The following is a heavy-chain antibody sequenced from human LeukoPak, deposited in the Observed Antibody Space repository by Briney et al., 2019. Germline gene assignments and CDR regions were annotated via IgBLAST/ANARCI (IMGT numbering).Heavy chain of an antibody. CDR2: IYYSGST. CDR1: GGSISSSSYY. J-gene: IGHJ4*02. D-gene: IGHD2-2*01. V-gene: IGHV4-39*07. Sequence: SETLSLTCTVSGGSISSSSYYWGWIRQPPGKGLEWIGSIYYSGSTYYNPSLKSRVTISVDTSKNQFSLKLSSVTAADTAVYYCARAPKVVVPAAIPARVYFDYWGQGTLVTVSS. CDR3: ARAPKVVVPAAIPARVYFDY.